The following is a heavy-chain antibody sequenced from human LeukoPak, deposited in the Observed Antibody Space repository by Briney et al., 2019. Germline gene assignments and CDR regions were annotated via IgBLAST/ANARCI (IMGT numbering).Heavy chain of an antibody. CDR1: GFXFSSYA. CDR2: ISSNGGST. V-gene: IGHV3-64D*06. D-gene: IGHD1-26*01. Sequence: PGGSLRLSCSASGFXFSSYAIHWVRQAPGKGLEYVSAISSNGGSTYYADSVKGRFTISRDNSKNTLYLQMSSLRAEGTAVYYCVKDSGSYRFDYWGQGTLVTVSS. CDR3: VKDSGSYRFDY. J-gene: IGHJ4*02.